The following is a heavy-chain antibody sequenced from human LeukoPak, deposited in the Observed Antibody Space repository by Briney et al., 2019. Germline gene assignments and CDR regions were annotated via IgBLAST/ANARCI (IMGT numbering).Heavy chain of an antibody. Sequence: PGGSLRLSCAASGFTFSSYWMSWVRQAPGKGLEWVANIKQDGSEKYYVDSVKGRFTISRDNAKNSLYLQMNSLRAEDTAIYYCARETIAVAGRGAYWGQGTPVTVSS. V-gene: IGHV3-7*01. D-gene: IGHD6-19*01. CDR2: IKQDGSEK. CDR3: ARETIAVAGRGAY. J-gene: IGHJ4*02. CDR1: GFTFSSYW.